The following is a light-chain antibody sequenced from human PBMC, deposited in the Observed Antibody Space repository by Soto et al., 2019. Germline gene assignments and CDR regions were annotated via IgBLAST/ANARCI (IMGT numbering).Light chain of an antibody. CDR2: VNS. CDR1: SSNIGAGYD. Sequence: QSVLTQPPSVSGAPGQRVTISCTGSSSNIGAGYDVHWYQQLPGTAPKLLIYVNSNRPSGVPDRFSGSKSGTSASQAITGLQAEDEADYYCQSYDSSLSVVFGGGTKVTVL. J-gene: IGLJ2*01. V-gene: IGLV1-40*01. CDR3: QSYDSSLSVV.